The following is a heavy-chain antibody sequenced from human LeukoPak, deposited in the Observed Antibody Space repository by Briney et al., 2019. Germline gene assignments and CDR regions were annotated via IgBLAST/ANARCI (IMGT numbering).Heavy chain of an antibody. J-gene: IGHJ4*02. CDR2: IASDGSST. V-gene: IGHV3-74*01. CDR1: GFTFSSYW. CDR3: ARGRPHGNDY. Sequence: AGGSLRLSCAASGFTFSSYWMNWVRQAPGKGLVWVSRIASDGSSTTYADSVKGRFSISRDNAKNTLYLQMNSLRVEDTAVYCCARGRPHGNDYWGRGTLVTVSS. D-gene: IGHD4-23*01.